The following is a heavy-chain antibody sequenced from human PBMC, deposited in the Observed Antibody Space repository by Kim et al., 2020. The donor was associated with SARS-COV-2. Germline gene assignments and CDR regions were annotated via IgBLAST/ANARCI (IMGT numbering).Heavy chain of an antibody. Sequence: SETLSLTCAVSGGSISSSNWWSWVRQPPGKGLEWIGEIYHSGSTNYNPSLKSRVTISVDKSKNQFSLKLSSVTAADTAVYYCARDHHSGSYHHYFDYWGQGTLVTVSS. CDR1: GGSISSSNW. CDR3: ARDHHSGSYHHYFDY. J-gene: IGHJ4*02. V-gene: IGHV4-4*02. CDR2: IYHSGST. D-gene: IGHD1-26*01.